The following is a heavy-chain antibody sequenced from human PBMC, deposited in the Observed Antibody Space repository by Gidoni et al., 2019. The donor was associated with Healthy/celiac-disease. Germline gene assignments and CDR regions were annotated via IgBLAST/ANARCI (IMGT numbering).Heavy chain of an antibody. V-gene: IGHV3-49*05. Sequence: EVQLVESGGGLVKPGRSLRLSCTASGFTFGDYAMSWFRQAPGKGLEWVGFIRSKAYGGTTEYAASVKGRFTISRDDSKSIAYLQMNSLKTEDTAVYYCTSGGAATPFDYWGQGTLVTVSS. CDR2: IRSKAYGGTT. J-gene: IGHJ4*02. CDR1: GFTFGDYA. D-gene: IGHD2-15*01. CDR3: TSGGAATPFDY.